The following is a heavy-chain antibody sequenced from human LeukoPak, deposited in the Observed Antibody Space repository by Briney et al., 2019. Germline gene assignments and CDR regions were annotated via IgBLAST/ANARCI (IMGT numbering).Heavy chain of an antibody. CDR3: ARINYDILTGYYTYFDY. CDR2: IYPGDSDT. V-gene: IGHV5-51*01. D-gene: IGHD3-9*01. Sequence: GESLKISCKGSGYSFTSYWIGWVRQMPGKGLEWMGIIYPGDSDTRYSPSFQGQVTISADKSISTAYLRWSSLKASDTAMYYCARINYDILTGYYTYFDYWGQGTLVTVSS. CDR1: GYSFTSYW. J-gene: IGHJ4*02.